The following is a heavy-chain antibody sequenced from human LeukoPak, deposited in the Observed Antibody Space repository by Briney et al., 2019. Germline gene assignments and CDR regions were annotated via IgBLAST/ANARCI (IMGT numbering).Heavy chain of an antibody. CDR3: ARKAPKKAWFDP. J-gene: IGHJ5*02. CDR2: SHPSGNS. Sequence: PSETLSLTCTVSGGSNTSYYWSWIRQPPGQGLEWIGYSHPSGNSNYSPSLKSRVTISIDTSRNQFSLKLSSVTAADTAVYYCARKAPKKAWFDPWGQGTLVTVSS. V-gene: IGHV4-4*09. CDR1: GGSNTSYY.